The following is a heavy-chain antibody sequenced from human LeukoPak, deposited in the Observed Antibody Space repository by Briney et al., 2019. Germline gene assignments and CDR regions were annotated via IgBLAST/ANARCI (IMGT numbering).Heavy chain of an antibody. Sequence: ASVKVSCKASGYTFTSYYMHWVRQAPGQGLEWMGIINPSGGSTSYAQKFQGRVTMTRDTSTSTVYMELSSLRSEDTAVYYCARDLSDIRTDKAPPDGYNYLRPLGMDVWGQGTTVTVSS. V-gene: IGHV1-46*01. J-gene: IGHJ6*02. CDR3: ARDLSDIRTDKAPPDGYNYLRPLGMDV. CDR2: INPSGGST. D-gene: IGHD5-24*01. CDR1: GYTFTSYY.